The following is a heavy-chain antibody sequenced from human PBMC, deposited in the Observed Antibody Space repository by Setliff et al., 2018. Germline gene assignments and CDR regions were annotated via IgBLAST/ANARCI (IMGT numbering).Heavy chain of an antibody. V-gene: IGHV4-38-2*01. CDR1: GYSINSDCF. J-gene: IGHJ3*02. Sequence: SETLSLTCAVSGYSINSDCFWGWIRQPPGKGLEWLGTISHSGSTSYNPSLKSRVTISVDTSKNQFSLILRSVTAADTAVYYCARGRMRGSCSGPSCTYDPFDIWGQGTPVTVSS. D-gene: IGHD2-2*01. CDR3: ARGRMRGSCSGPSCTYDPFDI. CDR2: ISHSGST.